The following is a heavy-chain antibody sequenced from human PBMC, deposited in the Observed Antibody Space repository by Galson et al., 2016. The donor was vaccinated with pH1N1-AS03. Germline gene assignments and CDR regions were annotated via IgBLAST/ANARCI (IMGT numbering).Heavy chain of an antibody. CDR2: FYYSGST. CDR3: ARGNTVFGVVINEFEI. CDR1: GDSMSGYY. J-gene: IGHJ3*02. D-gene: IGHD3-3*01. Sequence: ETLSLTCVVSGDSMSGYYWNWIRQPPGKGLEWIGYFYYSGSTDYKPSLKSRVTILLDRSKNQFSLKLSSVNAADTAVYYRARGNTVFGVVINEFEIWGQGTMVTVSS. V-gene: IGHV4-59*01.